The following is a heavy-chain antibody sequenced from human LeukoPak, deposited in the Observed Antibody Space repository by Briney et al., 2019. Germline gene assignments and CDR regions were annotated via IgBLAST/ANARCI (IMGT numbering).Heavy chain of an antibody. J-gene: IGHJ4*02. CDR3: AKGRDNWNYIDY. D-gene: IGHD1-20*01. CDR2: IRYDGSNK. CDR1: GFTFSSYG. V-gene: IGHV3-30*02. Sequence: GGSLRLSCAASGFTFSSYGMHWVRQAPGKGLEWVAFIRYDGSNKYYADSVKGRFTISRDNSKNTLYLQMNSLRAEDTAVYYCAKGRDNWNYIDYWGQGTLVTVSS.